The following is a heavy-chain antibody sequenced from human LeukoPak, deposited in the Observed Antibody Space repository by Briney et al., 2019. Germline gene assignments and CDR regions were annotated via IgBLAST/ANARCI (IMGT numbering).Heavy chain of an antibody. D-gene: IGHD5-18*01. CDR1: GYTFTNHG. Sequence: GASVKVSCKASGYTFTNHGISWVRQAPGQGLEWMGWISAYNGNTNYAQKLQGRVTMTTDTSTSTAYMELRSLRSDDTAVYYCARDMTIPAMALFDYWGQGTLVTVSS. J-gene: IGHJ4*02. CDR2: ISAYNGNT. CDR3: ARDMTIPAMALFDY. V-gene: IGHV1-18*01.